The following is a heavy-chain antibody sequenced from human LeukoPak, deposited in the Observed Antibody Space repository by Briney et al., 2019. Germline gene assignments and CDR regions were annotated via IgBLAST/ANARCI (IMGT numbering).Heavy chain of an antibody. Sequence: KDGESLKISCKGSGYKFSTYWVAWVRQMPGKGLEWMGIIYPDDSDTRYSPSFQGQVTISADKSINTAYLQWSSLKASDTAMYFCARRNGYNHFDYWGQGTLVTVSS. CDR2: IYPDDSDT. CDR1: GYKFSTYW. D-gene: IGHD5-24*01. CDR3: ARRNGYNHFDY. J-gene: IGHJ4*02. V-gene: IGHV5-51*01.